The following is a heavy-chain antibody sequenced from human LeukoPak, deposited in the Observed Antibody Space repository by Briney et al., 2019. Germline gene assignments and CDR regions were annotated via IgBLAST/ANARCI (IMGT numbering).Heavy chain of an antibody. V-gene: IGHV3-48*02. Sequence: GGSLRLSCAASGFTFSSYSMNWVRQAPGKGLEWVSYISSSSSTIYYADSVKGRFTISRENPKNSLYLQMNSLREEDTAVYYCATAGGQYYDFWSGYPWFDPWGQGTLVTVSS. CDR3: ATAGGQYYDFWSGYPWFDP. D-gene: IGHD3-3*01. CDR2: ISSSSSTI. CDR1: GFTFSSYS. J-gene: IGHJ5*02.